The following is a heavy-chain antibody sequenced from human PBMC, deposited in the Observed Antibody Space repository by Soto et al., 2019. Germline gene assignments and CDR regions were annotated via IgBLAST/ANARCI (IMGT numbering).Heavy chain of an antibody. CDR2: INHSGST. CDR1: GGSFSGYY. CDR3: ARFDGRYSSSWWNYYYGMDV. J-gene: IGHJ6*01. Sequence: PSETLSLTCAVYGGSFSGYYWSWIRQPPGKGLEWIGEINHSGSTNYNPSLKSRVTISVDTSKNQFSLKLSSVTAADTAVYYCARFDGRYSSSWWNYYYGMDVWGQGTTVT. D-gene: IGHD6-13*01. V-gene: IGHV4-34*01.